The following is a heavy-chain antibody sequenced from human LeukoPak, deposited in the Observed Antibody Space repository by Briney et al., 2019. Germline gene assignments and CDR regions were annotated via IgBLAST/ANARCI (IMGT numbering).Heavy chain of an antibody. Sequence: GGSLRLSCAASGFTFSNYWMHWVRQAPGKRLVWVSRINSDGSSTRYADSVKGRFTISRDNAKNTLYLQMNSLRAEDTAVYYCTRELDWLPTLDYWGQGTLVTVSS. CDR1: GFTFSNYW. V-gene: IGHV3-74*01. CDR2: INSDGSST. J-gene: IGHJ4*02. D-gene: IGHD3-9*01. CDR3: TRELDWLPTLDY.